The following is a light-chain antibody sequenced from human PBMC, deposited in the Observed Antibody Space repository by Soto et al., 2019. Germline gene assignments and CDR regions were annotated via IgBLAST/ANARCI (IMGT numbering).Light chain of an antibody. J-gene: IGKJ1*01. CDR3: QQYNSYPWT. Sequence: DIQMTQSPSSLSASVGDRVTITCRASQSISSYLNWYQQKPGKAPKRLIYAASSLQSGVPSRFSGSGSGTEFTLTISSLQPDDFATYYCQQYNSYPWTFGQGTKVDIK. V-gene: IGKV1-17*01. CDR1: QSISSY. CDR2: AAS.